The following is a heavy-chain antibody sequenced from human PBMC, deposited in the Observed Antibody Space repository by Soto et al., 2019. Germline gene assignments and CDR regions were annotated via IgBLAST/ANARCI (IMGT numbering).Heavy chain of an antibody. Sequence: SETLSLTCTVSGGSIISSDFYWGWVRQPPGKGLEWIGSIFYLGSSYYNPSLKSRVTMSVDTSKNQFSLRLRSVTAADTALYFCARHSLALRKNNWFDPWGQGIMVTVSS. CDR2: IFYLGSS. CDR1: GGSIISSDFY. D-gene: IGHD3-3*02. J-gene: IGHJ5*02. V-gene: IGHV4-39*01. CDR3: ARHSLALRKNNWFDP.